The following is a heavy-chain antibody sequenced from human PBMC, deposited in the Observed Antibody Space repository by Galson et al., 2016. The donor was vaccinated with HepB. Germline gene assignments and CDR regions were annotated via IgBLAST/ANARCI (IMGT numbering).Heavy chain of an antibody. V-gene: IGHV1-2*02. CDR3: ARDHQEILTGYYKPRLQPRHLYGMDV. Sequence: SVKVSCKASGYTFTGYYIHWVRQAPGQGLEWMGWINPDSGGASYARNPQGRVSMTRDTSISTAYMELNRLTSDDTAVYYCARDHQEILTGYYKPRLQPRHLYGMDVWGQGTTVTVSS. D-gene: IGHD3-9*01. J-gene: IGHJ6*02. CDR2: INPDSGGA. CDR1: GYTFTGYY.